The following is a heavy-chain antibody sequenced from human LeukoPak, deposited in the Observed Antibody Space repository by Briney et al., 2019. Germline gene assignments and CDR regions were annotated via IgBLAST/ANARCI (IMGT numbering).Heavy chain of an antibody. D-gene: IGHD6-13*01. CDR3: ARENPSDSSRWSH. Sequence: GGSLRLPCAASGFIVSSNYMSWVRQAPGMGLEWVSVIYNSGTTYYRDSVKGRFTISRDTSTNTLHLEMNNLRLDDTALYYCARENPSDSSRWSHWGQGTLVTVSS. J-gene: IGHJ4*02. CDR1: GFIVSSNY. V-gene: IGHV3-66*01. CDR2: IYNSGTT.